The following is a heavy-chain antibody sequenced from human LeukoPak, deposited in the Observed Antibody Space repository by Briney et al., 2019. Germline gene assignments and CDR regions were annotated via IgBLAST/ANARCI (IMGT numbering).Heavy chain of an antibody. CDR3: ARSGASEEIVVRADY. CDR2: IYTSGT. Sequence: SETLSLTCTVSGGSISNYHWSWIRQPAGKGLEWIGRIYTSGTNYNPSLKSRVTMSVDTSKNQFSPKLTSVTAADTAVYYCARSGASEEIVVRADYWGQGTLVTVSS. V-gene: IGHV4-4*07. CDR1: GGSISNYH. D-gene: IGHD5-12*01. J-gene: IGHJ4*02.